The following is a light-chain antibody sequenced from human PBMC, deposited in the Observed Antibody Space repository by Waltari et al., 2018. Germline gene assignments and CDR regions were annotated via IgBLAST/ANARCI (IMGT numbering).Light chain of an antibody. CDR3: LQSTKDPWT. V-gene: IGKV2D-29*02. CDR1: QILLHSNGNTY. CDR2: KVT. Sequence: DIVMTQTPLSLPVTPGEPASISCRSSQILLHSNGNTYLHWYLQKPGQSPRLLIYKVTNRESGVPDRFSGSGSGTDFTLKISRVEPEDVGFYYCLQSTKDPWTFGQGTKVEIK. J-gene: IGKJ1*01.